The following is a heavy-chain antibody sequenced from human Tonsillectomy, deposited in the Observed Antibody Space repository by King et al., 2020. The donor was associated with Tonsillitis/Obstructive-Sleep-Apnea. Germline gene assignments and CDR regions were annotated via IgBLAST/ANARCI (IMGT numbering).Heavy chain of an antibody. Sequence: QLVQSGAEVKTPGASVKVSCKASGYTFTWYYIHWVRQARGQGLEWMGIINPSSGVTTYAQNFQGRVTMTTDTSARTVYLVLSSLRSEDTAVYYCARDDVVGRYIDSWGQGTLVTVSS. CDR3: ARDDVVGRYIDS. CDR2: INPSSGVT. D-gene: IGHD1-14*01. V-gene: IGHV1-46*01. CDR1: GYTFTWYY. J-gene: IGHJ4*02.